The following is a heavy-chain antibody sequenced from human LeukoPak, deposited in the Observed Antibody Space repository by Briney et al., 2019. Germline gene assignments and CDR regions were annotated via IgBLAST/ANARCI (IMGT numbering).Heavy chain of an antibody. V-gene: IGHV4-4*08. Sequence: SETLSLTCTVSGGSISTYYWSWIRQPPGKGLEWIGYIYTSGSTNYNPALKSRVSMSLDTSKNQFSLKLSSVTAADTAVYYCASSVDTAMVGVYWGQGTLVTVSS. D-gene: IGHD5-18*01. J-gene: IGHJ4*02. CDR1: GGSISTYY. CDR3: ASSVDTAMVGVY. CDR2: IYTSGST.